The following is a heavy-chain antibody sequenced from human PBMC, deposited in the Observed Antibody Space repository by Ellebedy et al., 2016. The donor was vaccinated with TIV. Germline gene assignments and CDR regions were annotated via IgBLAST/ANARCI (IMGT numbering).Heavy chain of an antibody. CDR2: ISFDGRAV. D-gene: IGHD6-19*01. CDR1: GFTFSSST. V-gene: IGHV3-30*04. CDR3: ARGPYSSGHCDAFDV. Sequence: GGSLRLXXAASGFTFSSSTMHWVRQAPGWGLEWVAGISFDGRAVHYADSVKGRFTISRDNSKNTLSLQMNSLRGEDSAIYYCARGPYSSGHCDAFDVWGRGTAVTVSS. J-gene: IGHJ3*01.